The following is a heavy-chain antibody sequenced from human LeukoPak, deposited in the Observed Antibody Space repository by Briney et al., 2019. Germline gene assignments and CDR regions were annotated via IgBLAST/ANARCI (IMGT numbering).Heavy chain of an antibody. CDR1: GFTFSSYE. V-gene: IGHV3-48*03. CDR3: ARQDSSGYWNWFDP. Sequence: PGGSLRLSCAASGFTFSSYEMNWVRQAPGKGLEWVSYISSSGSTTYYADSVKGRFTISRDNAKNSLYLQMNSLRAEDTAVYYCARQDSSGYWNWFDPWGQGTLVTVSS. J-gene: IGHJ5*02. D-gene: IGHD3-22*01. CDR2: ISSSGSTT.